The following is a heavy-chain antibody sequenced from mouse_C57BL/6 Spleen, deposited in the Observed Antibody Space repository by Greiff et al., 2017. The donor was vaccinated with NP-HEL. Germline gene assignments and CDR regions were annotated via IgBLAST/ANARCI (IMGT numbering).Heavy chain of an antibody. CDR2: IDPSDSYT. CDR1: GYTFTSYW. Sequence: QVQLQQPGAELVKPGASVKLSCKASGYTFTSYWMQWVKQRPGQGLEWIGEIDPSDSYTNYNQKFKGKATLTVDTSSSTAYMQLSSLTSEDSAVYYCASQGGEGFDYWGQGTTLTVSS. J-gene: IGHJ2*01. CDR3: ASQGGEGFDY. V-gene: IGHV1-50*01.